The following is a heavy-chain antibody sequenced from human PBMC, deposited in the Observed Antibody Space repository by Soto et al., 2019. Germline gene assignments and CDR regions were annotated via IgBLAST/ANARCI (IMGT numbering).Heavy chain of an antibody. J-gene: IGHJ4*02. V-gene: IGHV4-4*02. CDR3: ARRTDYYASSGTFDY. CDR1: GGSISSNNW. Sequence: SETLSLTCTVSGGSISSNNWWSWVRQPPGKGLEWIGEIYHSGSTNYNPSLESRVTILVDKSKNQFSLNLRSVTAADTAVYYCARRTDYYASSGTFDYWGQGTLVTVSS. CDR2: IYHSGST. D-gene: IGHD3-22*01.